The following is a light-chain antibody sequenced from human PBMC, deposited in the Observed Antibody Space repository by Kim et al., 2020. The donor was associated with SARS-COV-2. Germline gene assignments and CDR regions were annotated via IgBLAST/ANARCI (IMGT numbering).Light chain of an antibody. CDR2: LDGSGNQ. CDR1: SGHNNYI. V-gene: IGLV4-60*03. J-gene: IGLJ3*02. Sequence: SSDKHTCSPSSGHNNYIVAWHQQQPGKAPRYLMNLDGSGNQDRGTEIPDRFSGSSSGADRYLTISNLQSEDEDDYYCETWDNNNWVFGGGTQLTVL. CDR3: ETWDNNNWV.